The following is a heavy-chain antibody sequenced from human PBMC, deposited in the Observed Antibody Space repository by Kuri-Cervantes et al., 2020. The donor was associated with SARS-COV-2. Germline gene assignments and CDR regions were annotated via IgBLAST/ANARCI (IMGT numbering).Heavy chain of an antibody. D-gene: IGHD2-15*01. CDR1: GFTFSSYS. CDR3: ARDRGEDIVVVVAASAYDH. CDR2: ISSSSYI. Sequence: GESLKISCAASGFTFSSYSMNWVRQAPGKGLEWVSSISSSSYIYYADSVKGRFTISRDNAKNSLYLQMNSLRAEDTAVYYCARDRGEDIVVVVAASAYDHWGQGTLVTVSS. J-gene: IGHJ4*02. V-gene: IGHV3-21*01.